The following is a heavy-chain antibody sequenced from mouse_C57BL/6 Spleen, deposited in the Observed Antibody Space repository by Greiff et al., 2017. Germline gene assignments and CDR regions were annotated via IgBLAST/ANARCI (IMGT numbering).Heavy chain of an antibody. D-gene: IGHD2-13*01. J-gene: IGHJ2*01. CDR3: ARWIDGDYTNY. CDR1: GYTFTSYT. V-gene: IGHV1-4*01. Sequence: VQLQQSGAELARPGASVKMSCKASGYTFTSYTMHWVKQRPGQGLEWIGYINPRSGYTKYHQKFKDKATLTADKSSSTAYMQLSSLTSEDSAVYYWARWIDGDYTNYWGQGTTLTVSS. CDR2: INPRSGYT.